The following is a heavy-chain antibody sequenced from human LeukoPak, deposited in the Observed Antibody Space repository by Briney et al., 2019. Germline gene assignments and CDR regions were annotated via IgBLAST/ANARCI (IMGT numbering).Heavy chain of an antibody. D-gene: IGHD2-21*02. CDR3: ARVFRAYCGGDCYSYYMDV. CDR1: GGSISTYY. J-gene: IGHJ6*03. CDR2: FYHGGST. Sequence: SETLSLTCTVSGGSISTYYWSWIRQPPGKGLEWIGTFYHGGSTYYNPSLKSRVTISVDTSKNQFSLNLTSVTAADTAVYYCARVFRAYCGGDCYSYYMDVWGKGTTVTVSS. V-gene: IGHV4-59*04.